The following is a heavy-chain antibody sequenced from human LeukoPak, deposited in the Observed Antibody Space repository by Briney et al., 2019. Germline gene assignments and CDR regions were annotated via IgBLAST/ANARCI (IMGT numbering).Heavy chain of an antibody. D-gene: IGHD2-2*01. CDR2: IYHSGST. CDR1: GGSISSGGYY. Sequence: SETLSLTCTVSGGSISSGGYYWSWIRQPPGKGLEWIGYIYHSGSTYYNPSLKSRPTMSLDTSQNQFSLRLTSVTAADTAVYYCARTILPAQNAGAFDIWGPGTMVTVAS. J-gene: IGHJ3*02. V-gene: IGHV4-30-2*01. CDR3: ARTILPAQNAGAFDI.